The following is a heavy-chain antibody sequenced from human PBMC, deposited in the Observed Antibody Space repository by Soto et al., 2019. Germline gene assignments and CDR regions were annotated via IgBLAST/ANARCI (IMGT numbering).Heavy chain of an antibody. J-gene: IGHJ5*02. CDR3: ATHAYGGNKPYNWFDT. D-gene: IGHD4-17*01. Sequence: SETLSLTCIVSSGSISSYYWTWIRQPPGKGLEWIGSIYYSGSTYYNPSLKSRVTISVDTSKNQFSLKLSSVTAADTAVYYCATHAYGGNKPYNWFDTWGQGTLVTVSS. CDR2: IYYSGST. V-gene: IGHV4-59*05. CDR1: SGSISSYY.